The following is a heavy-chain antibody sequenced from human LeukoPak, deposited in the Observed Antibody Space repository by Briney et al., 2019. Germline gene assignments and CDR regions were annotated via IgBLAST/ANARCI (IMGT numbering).Heavy chain of an antibody. J-gene: IGHJ6*02. CDR3: ARGSVFTASYYHCMDF. D-gene: IGHD2-8*01. V-gene: IGHV3-64*01. CDR2: ISNSGENP. Sequence: GGSLRLSRAASGFTFSDYAMHWVRQAPGKGLEFVSGISNSGENPHYANSVKGRFTISRDNSKNTLYLQMGSLKTEDLAVYYCARGSVFTASYYHCMDFWGQGTTVTVSS. CDR1: GFTFSDYA.